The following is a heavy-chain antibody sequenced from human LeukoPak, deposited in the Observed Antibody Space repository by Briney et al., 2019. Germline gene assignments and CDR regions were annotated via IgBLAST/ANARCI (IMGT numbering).Heavy chain of an antibody. CDR1: GYTFTSYG. V-gene: IGHV1-18*01. J-gene: IGHJ4*02. CDR3: ARDHALILSDQQVVPAARGPGGY. D-gene: IGHD2-2*01. Sequence: ASVKVSCKASGYTFTSYGISWVRQAPGQGLEWMGWISAYNGNTNYAQKLQGRVTMTTDTSTSTAYMELRSLRSDDTAVYYCARDHALILSDQQVVPAARGPGGYWGQGTLVTVSS. CDR2: ISAYNGNT.